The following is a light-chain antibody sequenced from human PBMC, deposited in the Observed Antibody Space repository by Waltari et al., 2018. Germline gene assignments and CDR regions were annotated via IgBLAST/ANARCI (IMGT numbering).Light chain of an antibody. V-gene: IGKV4-1*01. CDR2: WAS. CDR1: QSVLYSSNNKNY. CDR3: QQYYSTPWT. J-gene: IGKJ1*01. Sequence: DIVMTQSPDSLAVSLGERATINCKSSQSVLYSSNNKNYLAWYDQKPGQPTKLLIYWASTPESGVPDPFSGSGSGTDFTLTISSLQAEDVAVYYCQQYYSTPWTFGQGTKVEIK.